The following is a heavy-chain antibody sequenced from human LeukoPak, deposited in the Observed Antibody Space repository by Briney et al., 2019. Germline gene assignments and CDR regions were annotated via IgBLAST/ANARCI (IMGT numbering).Heavy chain of an antibody. J-gene: IGHJ3*01. CDR2: ISAYNGNT. CDR3: ARDSIKWAEWLLV. CDR1: GGTFSSYA. V-gene: IGHV1-18*01. D-gene: IGHD3-3*01. Sequence: ASVKVSCKASGGTFSSYAISWVRQAPGQGLEWMGWISAYNGNTNYAQKLQGRVTMTTDTSTSTAYMELRSLRSDDTAVYYCARDSIKWAEWLLVWGQGTMVTVSS.